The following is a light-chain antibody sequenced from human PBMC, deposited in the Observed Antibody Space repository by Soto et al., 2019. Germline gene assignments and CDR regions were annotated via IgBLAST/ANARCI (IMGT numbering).Light chain of an antibody. CDR3: AAWDDSLNAHV. CDR1: SSNIGSNT. Sequence: QSVLTQPPSASGTPGQRVTISCSGSSSNIGSNTVNWYQQLPGTAPKLLIYSHNQRPSGVPDRFSGSKSGTSASLAISGLQSEDEADYYCAAWDDSLNAHVFGPGTKLTVL. CDR2: SHN. V-gene: IGLV1-44*01. J-gene: IGLJ1*01.